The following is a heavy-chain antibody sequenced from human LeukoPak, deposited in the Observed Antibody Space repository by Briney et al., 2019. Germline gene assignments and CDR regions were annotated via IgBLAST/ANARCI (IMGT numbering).Heavy chain of an antibody. Sequence: GGSLRLSCATSGFTFSSYGMNWVRQAPGKGLEWVAFIRYDGRDTYYAASVKGRFTISRDNSQNTLNLQMNSLRLEDTAMYYCAKDRYSSSSTFTVNPFDYWGQGILVTVSS. CDR2: IRYDGRDT. J-gene: IGHJ4*02. D-gene: IGHD6-13*01. CDR3: AKDRYSSSSTFTVNPFDY. CDR1: GFTFSSYG. V-gene: IGHV3-30*02.